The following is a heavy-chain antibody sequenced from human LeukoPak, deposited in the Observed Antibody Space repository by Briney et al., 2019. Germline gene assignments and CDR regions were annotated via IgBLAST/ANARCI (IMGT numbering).Heavy chain of an antibody. D-gene: IGHD6-19*01. V-gene: IGHV3-74*01. CDR1: GFTFSSYW. CDR2: INSDGSST. J-gene: IGHJ6*02. CDR3: ARARGWLVPSREGMDV. Sequence: PGGSLRLSCAASGFTFSSYWMHWVRHAPGKGLVWVSRINSDGSSTSYADSVKGRFTISRDDSKNTLYLQMNSLRAEDTAVYYCARARGWLVPSREGMDVWGQGTTVTVSS.